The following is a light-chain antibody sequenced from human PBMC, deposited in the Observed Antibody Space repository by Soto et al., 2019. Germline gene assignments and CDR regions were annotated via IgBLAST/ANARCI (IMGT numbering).Light chain of an antibody. CDR3: AAWDDSLSGRV. J-gene: IGLJ2*01. V-gene: IGLV1-47*01. Sequence: QSVLTQPPSASGTPGQRVTISCSGSSSNIGSYYVYWYQQLPGTAPKLLIYRNSQRPSGVPDRFSGSKSGTSASLAISGLRSEDEADYYCAAWDDSLSGRVFGGGTKLTVL. CDR2: RNS. CDR1: SSNIGSYY.